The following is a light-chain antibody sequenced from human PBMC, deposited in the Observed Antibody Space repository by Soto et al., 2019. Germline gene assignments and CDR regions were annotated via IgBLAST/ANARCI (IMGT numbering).Light chain of an antibody. CDR1: QSVSSN. CDR2: GAS. J-gene: IGKJ1*01. Sequence: EIVMTPSPATLSVSPREKTTPPFRASQSVSSNLAWYQQKPGQAPRLLIYGASTRATGIPARFSGSGSGTEFTLTISSLQSEDFAVYYCQQYNNWPPRTFGQGTKVDIK. CDR3: QQYNNWPPRT. V-gene: IGKV3-15*01.